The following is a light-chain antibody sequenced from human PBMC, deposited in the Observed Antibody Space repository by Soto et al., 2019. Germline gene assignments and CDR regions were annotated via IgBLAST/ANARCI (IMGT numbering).Light chain of an antibody. Sequence: IQMTQSPCSLSASVGDRVSITCPASQSIGTFLNWYQQKPGEAPNLLIHTSFTLYSGVPSRFSGTGSGTEFTLTISSLQPEDFATYFCQQAFSAEWTFGQGTKVDIK. J-gene: IGKJ1*01. CDR3: QQAFSAEWT. V-gene: IGKV1-39*01. CDR2: TSF. CDR1: QSIGTF.